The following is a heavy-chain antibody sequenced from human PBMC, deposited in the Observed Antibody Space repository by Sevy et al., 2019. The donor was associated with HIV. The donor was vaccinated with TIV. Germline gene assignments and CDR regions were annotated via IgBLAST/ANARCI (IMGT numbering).Heavy chain of an antibody. J-gene: IGHJ4*02. CDR2: ISGSGGSGDKT. CDR3: ASKYDSSGYFDY. Sequence: GGSLRLSCAASGFTFSSYAMNWVRQAPGKGLEWVSGISGSGGSGDKTNYADPVKGRFTISRDDSKNSLYLQLNSLRAEDTAIYYFASKYDSSGYFDYWGQGTLVTVSS. D-gene: IGHD3-22*01. CDR1: GFTFSSYA. V-gene: IGHV3-23*01.